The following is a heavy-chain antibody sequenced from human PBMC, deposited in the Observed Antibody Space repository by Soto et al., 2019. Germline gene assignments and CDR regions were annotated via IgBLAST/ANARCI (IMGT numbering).Heavy chain of an antibody. J-gene: IGHJ3*02. CDR2: ISSSSSYI. CDR3: AREKPPVEYSSSSAVDAFDI. CDR1: GFTFSSYS. Sequence: GESLKISCAASGFTFSSYSMNWVRQAPGKGLEWVSSISSSSSYIYYADSVKGRFTISRDNAKNSLYLQMNSLRAEDTAVYSCAREKPPVEYSSSSAVDAFDIWGQGTMVTVSS. D-gene: IGHD6-6*01. V-gene: IGHV3-21*01.